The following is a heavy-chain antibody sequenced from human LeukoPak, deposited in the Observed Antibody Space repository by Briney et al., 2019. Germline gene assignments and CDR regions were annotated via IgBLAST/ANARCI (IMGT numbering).Heavy chain of an antibody. CDR1: GFTFSSYG. J-gene: IGHJ5*02. D-gene: IGHD6-13*01. V-gene: IGHV3-30*02. Sequence: GGSLRLSCAASGFTFSSYGMHWVRQAPGKGLEWVAFIRYDGSNKYYADSVKGRFTISRDNSKNTLYLQMNSLRAEDTAVYYCATLAAAGTGWFDPWGQGTLVTVSS. CDR3: ATLAAAGTGWFDP. CDR2: IRYDGSNK.